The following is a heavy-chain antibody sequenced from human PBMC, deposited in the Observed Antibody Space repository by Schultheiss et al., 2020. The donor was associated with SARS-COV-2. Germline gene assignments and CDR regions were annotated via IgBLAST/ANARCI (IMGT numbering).Heavy chain of an antibody. Sequence: GGSLRLSCAASGFTFSSYAMSWVRQAPGKGLEWVSAISSSGGSTYYADSVKGRFTISRDNSKNTLYLQMNSLRAEDTAVYYCASLDGIAVAGVYYYGMDVWGQGTTVTVSS. D-gene: IGHD6-19*01. CDR1: GFTFSSYA. CDR2: ISSSGGST. V-gene: IGHV3-23*01. CDR3: ASLDGIAVAGVYYYGMDV. J-gene: IGHJ6*02.